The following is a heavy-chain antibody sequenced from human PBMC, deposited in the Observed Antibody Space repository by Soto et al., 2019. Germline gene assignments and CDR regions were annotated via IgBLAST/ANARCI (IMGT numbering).Heavy chain of an antibody. CDR2: ISAYNGNT. J-gene: IGHJ6*02. CDR3: ARVQGNIVLVPAAMVSYYYGMDV. CDR1: GYTFTSYG. Sequence: ASVKVSCKASGYTFTSYGISWVRQAPGQGLEWMGWISAYNGNTNYAQKLQGRVTMTTDTSTSTAYMELRSLRSDDTAVYYCARVQGNIVLVPAAMVSYYYGMDVWGQGTTVTVSS. V-gene: IGHV1-18*01. D-gene: IGHD2-2*01.